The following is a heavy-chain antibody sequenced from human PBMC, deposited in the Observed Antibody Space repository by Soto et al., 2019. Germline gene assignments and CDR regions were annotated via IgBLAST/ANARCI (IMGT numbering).Heavy chain of an antibody. V-gene: IGHV1-69*01. J-gene: IGHJ6*02. CDR2: IIPIFGTT. CDR1: GGTFSTYA. CDR3: ARDRPPGGCSGGICLYYYYGMDV. D-gene: IGHD2-15*01. Sequence: QVQLVQSGAEVKSPGSSVKVSCKASGGTFSTYAVTWVRQAPGQGLEWMGGIIPIFGTTNYAPKFQGRVTITADESTSTAYMDLISLGSDDTAVYYCARDRPPGGCSGGICLYYYYGMDVWGQGTTVTVSS.